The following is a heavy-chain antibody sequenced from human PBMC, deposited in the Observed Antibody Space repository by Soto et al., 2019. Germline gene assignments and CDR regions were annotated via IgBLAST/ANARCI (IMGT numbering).Heavy chain of an antibody. CDR1: GGCISSEGYY. CDR3: ARGRGYSYGPYYFDY. J-gene: IGHJ4*02. CDR2: IYYSGTK. Sequence: PSETLSLSFTVSGGCISSEGYYWSWFRQLPGKGLEWIGDIYYSGTKYHNPSLRSRLTISGDASKNHFSLKLSYVTAADTALYYCARGRGYSYGPYYFDYWGQGTLVTVSS. V-gene: IGHV4-31*03. D-gene: IGHD5-18*01.